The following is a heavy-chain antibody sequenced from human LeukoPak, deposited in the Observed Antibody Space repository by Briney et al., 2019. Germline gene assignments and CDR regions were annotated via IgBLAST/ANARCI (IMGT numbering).Heavy chain of an antibody. Sequence: GSLRLSCAASGFTFSSYSMNWVRQAPGKGLEWVSSISSSSSYIYYADSVKGRFTISRDNAKNSLYLQMNSLRAEDTAVYYCVRGYSVLIAAAGNNWFDPWGQGTLVTVSS. V-gene: IGHV3-21*01. CDR2: ISSSSSYI. CDR1: GFTFSSYS. D-gene: IGHD6-13*01. J-gene: IGHJ5*02. CDR3: VRGYSVLIAAAGNNWFDP.